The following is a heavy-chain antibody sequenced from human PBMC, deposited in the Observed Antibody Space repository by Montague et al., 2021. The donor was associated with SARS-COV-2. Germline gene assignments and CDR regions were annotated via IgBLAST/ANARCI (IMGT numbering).Heavy chain of an antibody. V-gene: IGHV4-59*02. J-gene: IGHJ4*02. CDR2: LIPSSAY. D-gene: IGHD3-10*01. Sequence: SETLSLTCSVSVHSGGRYTRTWIGKAPVWSLDSIGHLIPSSAYTYSPSFKSRVTISIDTPKNQFSLKLSSVTAADTAVYYCARSLDPSGTYYLPYWGQGTLVTVSS. CDR1: VHSGGRYT. CDR3: ARSLDPSGTYYLPY.